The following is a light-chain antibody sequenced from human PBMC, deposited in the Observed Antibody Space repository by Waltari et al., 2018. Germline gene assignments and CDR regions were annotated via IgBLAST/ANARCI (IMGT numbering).Light chain of an antibody. CDR1: QSVSGS. J-gene: IGKJ4*01. CDR3: QQRTNWPGVT. Sequence: SCRASQSVSGSLAWYQQKPGQAPRLLIFDASKRASGIPARFSGSGSGTDFTLPISGLESEDFAVYFCQQRTNWPGVTFGGGTKVEIK. CDR2: DAS. V-gene: IGKV3-11*01.